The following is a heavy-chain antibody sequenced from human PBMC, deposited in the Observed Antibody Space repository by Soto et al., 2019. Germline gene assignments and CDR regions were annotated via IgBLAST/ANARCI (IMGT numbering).Heavy chain of an antibody. CDR3: ARGVVVPAAMGGYYYYYYMDV. CDR2: MNPNSGNT. CDR1: GYTFTSYD. V-gene: IGHV1-8*01. Sequence: GASVNVSCKASGYTFTSYDINWVRQATGQGLEWMGWMNPNSGNTGYAQKFQGRVTMTRNTSISTAYMELSSLRSEDTAVYYCARGVVVPAAMGGYYYYYYMDVWGKGTTVTVSS. J-gene: IGHJ6*03. D-gene: IGHD2-2*01.